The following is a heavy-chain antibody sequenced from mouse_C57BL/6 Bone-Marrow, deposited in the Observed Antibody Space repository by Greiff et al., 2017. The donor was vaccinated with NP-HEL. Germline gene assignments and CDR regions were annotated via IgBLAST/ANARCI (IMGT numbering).Heavy chain of an antibody. J-gene: IGHJ4*01. V-gene: IGHV1-59*01. CDR1: GYTFTSYW. D-gene: IGHD2-1*01. Sequence: QVQLKQPGAELVRPGTSVKLSCKASGYTFTSYWMHWVKQRPGQGLEWIGVIDPSDSYTNYNQKFKGKATLTVDTSSSTAYMQLSSLTSEDAAVYYCYGNYYAMDYWGQGTSVTVSS. CDR3: YGNYYAMDY. CDR2: IDPSDSYT.